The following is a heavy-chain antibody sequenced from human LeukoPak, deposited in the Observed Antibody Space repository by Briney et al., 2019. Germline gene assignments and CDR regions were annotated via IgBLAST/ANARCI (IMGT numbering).Heavy chain of an antibody. V-gene: IGHV3-21*01. CDR3: AREGYFCDSSGYYLSEGFDY. J-gene: IGHJ4*02. Sequence: GGSLRLSCAASGFTFSSYAMSWVRQAPGKGLEWVSSISSSSSYIYYADSVKGRFTISRDNAKNSLYLQMNSLRAEDTAVYYCAREGYFCDSSGYYLSEGFDYWGQGTLVTVSS. D-gene: IGHD3-22*01. CDR1: GFTFSSYA. CDR2: ISSSSSYI.